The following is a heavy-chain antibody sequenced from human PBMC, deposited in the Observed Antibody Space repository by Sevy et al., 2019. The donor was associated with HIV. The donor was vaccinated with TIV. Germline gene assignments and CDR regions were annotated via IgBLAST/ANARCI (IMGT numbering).Heavy chain of an antibody. V-gene: IGHV3-23*01. J-gene: IGHJ6*02. Sequence: GGSLRLSCAASGFTFSSYAMSWVRQAPGKGLEWVSAISGSGGSTYYADSVKGRFTISRDNSKNMLYLQMNSLRAEDTAVYYCAKAVGANPHYYYGMDVWGQGTTVTVSS. CDR2: ISGSGGST. D-gene: IGHD1-26*01. CDR3: AKAVGANPHYYYGMDV. CDR1: GFTFSSYA.